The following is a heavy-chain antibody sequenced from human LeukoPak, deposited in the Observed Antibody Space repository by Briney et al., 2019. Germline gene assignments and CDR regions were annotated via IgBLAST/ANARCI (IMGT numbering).Heavy chain of an antibody. CDR2: ISWNSGSI. Sequence: GGSLRLSCATSGFTFDDYAMHWVRQAPGKGLEWVSGISWNSGSIGYADSVKGRFTISRDNAKNSLYLQMNSLRAEDTASYYCAKDIGGYCSGGSCYSGLDYWGQGTLVTVSS. CDR3: AKDIGGYCSGGSCYSGLDY. CDR1: GFTFDDYA. D-gene: IGHD2-15*01. J-gene: IGHJ4*02. V-gene: IGHV3-9*01.